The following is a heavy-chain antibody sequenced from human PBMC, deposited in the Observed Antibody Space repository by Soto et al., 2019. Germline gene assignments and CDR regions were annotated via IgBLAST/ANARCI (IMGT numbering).Heavy chain of an antibody. CDR2: IIPILGIA. CDR1: GGTFSSYT. CDR3: ARSSSGWVDDAFDI. Sequence: QVQLVQSGAEVKKPGSSVKVSCKASGGTFSSYTISWVRQAPGQGLEWMGRIIPILGIANYAQKFQGRVTXXAXNXXSTAYMELSSLRSEDTAVYYCARSSSGWVDDAFDIWGQGTMVTVSS. V-gene: IGHV1-69*02. D-gene: IGHD6-19*01. J-gene: IGHJ3*02.